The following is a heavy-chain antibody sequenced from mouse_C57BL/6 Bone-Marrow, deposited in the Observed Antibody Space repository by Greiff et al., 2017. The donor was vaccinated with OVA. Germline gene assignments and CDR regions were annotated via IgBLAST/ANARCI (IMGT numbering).Heavy chain of an antibody. D-gene: IGHD2-3*01. J-gene: IGHJ3*01. CDR3: ARPIYDGYYWFAY. V-gene: IGHV1-69*01. Sequence: VQLKQPGAELVMPGASVKLSCKASGYTFTSYWMHWVKQRPGQGLEWIGEIDPSDSYTNYNQKFKGKSTLTVDKSSSTAYMQLSSLTSEDSAVYYCARPIYDGYYWFAYWGQGTLVTVSA. CDR1: GYTFTSYW. CDR2: IDPSDSYT.